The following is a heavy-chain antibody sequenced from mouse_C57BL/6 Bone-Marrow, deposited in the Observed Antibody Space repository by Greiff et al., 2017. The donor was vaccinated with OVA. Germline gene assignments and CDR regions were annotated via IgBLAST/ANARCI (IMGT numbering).Heavy chain of an antibody. CDR1: GFTFSSYT. Sequence: EVKLMESGGGLVKPGGSLKLSCAASGFTFSSYTMSWVRQTPEKRLEWVATISGGGGNTYSPDSVKGRFTISRDNAKNTLYLQMRSLRSEDTALYYCARHDYYGSIFDYWGQGTTLTVSA. CDR3: ARHDYYGSIFDY. D-gene: IGHD1-1*01. CDR2: ISGGGGNT. V-gene: IGHV5-9*01. J-gene: IGHJ2*01.